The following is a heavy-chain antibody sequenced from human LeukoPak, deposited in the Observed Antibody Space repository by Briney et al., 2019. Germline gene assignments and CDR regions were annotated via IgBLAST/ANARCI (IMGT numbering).Heavy chain of an antibody. V-gene: IGHV1-69*01. CDR2: IIPIFGTA. Sequence: SVKVSCKASGGTFSSYAISWLRQAPGQGLEWMGGIIPIFGTANYAQKFQGRVTITADESTSTAYMELSSLRSEDTAVYYCARGYDSSGYWDYPFDYWGQGTLVTVSS. CDR3: ARGYDSSGYWDYPFDY. D-gene: IGHD3-22*01. J-gene: IGHJ4*02. CDR1: GGTFSSYA.